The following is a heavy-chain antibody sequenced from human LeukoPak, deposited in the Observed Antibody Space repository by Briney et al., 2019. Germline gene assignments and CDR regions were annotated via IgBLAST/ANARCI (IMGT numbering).Heavy chain of an antibody. V-gene: IGHV4-39*07. CDR3: ARGKSFGDIVVPRPKYYFDY. D-gene: IGHD2-2*01. J-gene: IGHJ4*02. CDR2: IYHSGST. CDR1: GGSISSSSYY. Sequence: PSETLSLTCTVSGGSISSSSYYWGWIRQPPGKGLEWIGSIYHSGSTYYNPSLKSRVTISVDTSKNQFSLKLSSVTAADTAVYYCARGKSFGDIVVPRPKYYFDYWGQGTLVTVSS.